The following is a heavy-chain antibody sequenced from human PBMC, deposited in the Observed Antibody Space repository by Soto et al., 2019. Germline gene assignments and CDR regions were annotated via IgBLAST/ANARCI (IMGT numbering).Heavy chain of an antibody. Sequence: SETLSLTCTVSGDSISNFCGSWIRQTPGKGLEWIGYMYYSGSTTYNPSLMSRVTISVDTSKNQFSLELSSVTAADTAVYFCARSGYRYGPRINFGYWGQGALVTVSS. CDR3: ARSGYRYGPRINFGY. V-gene: IGHV4-59*01. CDR2: MYYSGST. J-gene: IGHJ4*02. D-gene: IGHD5-18*01. CDR1: GDSISNFC.